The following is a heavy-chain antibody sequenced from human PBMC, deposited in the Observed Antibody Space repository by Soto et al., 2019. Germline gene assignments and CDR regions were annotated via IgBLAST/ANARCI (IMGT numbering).Heavy chain of an antibody. Sequence: PGVSLRLSCAPSGLTFSSYDMHWVRQAPGKGLEWVAVIAYGGSEKYCVDSVEGRFTIAKDNTKNILYLQMNSLRPEDTAVYYWAESPNFYCSCPNCYKYYFDHWGQGTRVTVSS. CDR2: IAYGGSEK. D-gene: IGHD2-2*02. CDR1: GLTFSSYD. V-gene: IGHV3-30*18. CDR3: AESPNFYCSCPNCYKYYFDH. J-gene: IGHJ4*02.